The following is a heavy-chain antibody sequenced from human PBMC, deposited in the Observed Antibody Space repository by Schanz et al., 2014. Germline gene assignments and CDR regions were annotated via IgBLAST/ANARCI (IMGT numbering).Heavy chain of an antibody. J-gene: IGHJ4*02. Sequence: EVQLVESGGGLVQPGRSLRLSCAASGFTFDDHAMHWVRQVPGKGLEWVSGISWNSGNIAYADSVKGRFTISRDNSKNTVHLQMNGLRPEDTGVYYCARRSFSGYSGYAWGYDFWGQGTLVTVSS. CDR3: ARRSFSGYSGYAWGYDF. D-gene: IGHD3-22*01. V-gene: IGHV3-9*01. CDR1: GFTFDDHA. CDR2: ISWNSGNI.